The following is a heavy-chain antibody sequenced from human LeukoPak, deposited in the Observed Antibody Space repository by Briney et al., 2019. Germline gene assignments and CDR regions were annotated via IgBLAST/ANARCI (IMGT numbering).Heavy chain of an antibody. J-gene: IGHJ6*03. CDR3: VRGVSSTNYYFFYMDV. D-gene: IGHD2-8*01. CDR2: IYYSGST. V-gene: IGHV4-59*12. Sequence: SETLSLTCTVSGGSISSYYWSWIRQPPGKGLEWIGYIYYSGSTYYNPSLKSRVTISVDTSNNQFSLKLSSVTAADTAIYFCVRGVSSTNYYFFYMDVWGKGTTVTISS. CDR1: GGSISSYY.